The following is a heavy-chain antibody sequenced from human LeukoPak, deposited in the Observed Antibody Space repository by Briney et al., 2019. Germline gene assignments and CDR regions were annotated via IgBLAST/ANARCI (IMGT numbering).Heavy chain of an antibody. D-gene: IGHD1-1*01. Sequence: GGSLRLSCAASGFTFSDYYMSWIRQAPGKGLEWVSYISSSGSTVYYADSVKGRFTISRDNAKNSLYLQMNSLRAEDTAVYYCARTTGYVDPFYFDYWGQGTLVTVSS. V-gene: IGHV3-11*01. J-gene: IGHJ4*02. CDR3: ARTTGYVDPFYFDY. CDR1: GFTFSDYY. CDR2: ISSSGSTV.